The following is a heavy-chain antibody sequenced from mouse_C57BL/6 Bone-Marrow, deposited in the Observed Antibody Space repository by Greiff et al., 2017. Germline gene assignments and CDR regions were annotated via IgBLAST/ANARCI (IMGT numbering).Heavy chain of an antibody. CDR3: ARGESFAY. CDR1: GYTFTSYW. J-gene: IGHJ3*01. Sequence: VKLMESGAELVRPGASVKLSCKASGYTFTSYWMHWVKQRPGQGLEWIGVIDPSDSYTNYNQKFKGKATLTVDTSSSTAYMQLSSLTSEDSAVYYCARGESFAYWGQGTLVTVSA. CDR2: IDPSDSYT. V-gene: IGHV1-59*01.